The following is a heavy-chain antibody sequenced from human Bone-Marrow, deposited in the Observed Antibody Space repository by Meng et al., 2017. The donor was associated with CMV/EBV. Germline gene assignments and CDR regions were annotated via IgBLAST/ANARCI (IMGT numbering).Heavy chain of an antibody. CDR2: ISYDGKNK. V-gene: IGHV3-30*04. D-gene: IGHD6-6*01. J-gene: IGHJ4*02. CDR1: GFSFNTYA. Sequence: LSLTCAASGFSFNTYAMHWVRQAPGKGLNWVAVISYDGKNKYYADSVKGRFTVSRDNSRQTLFLHMSSLRSEDTGVFYCARDYARQRAGRPIDFWGQGTVVTVSS. CDR3: ARDYARQRAGRPIDF.